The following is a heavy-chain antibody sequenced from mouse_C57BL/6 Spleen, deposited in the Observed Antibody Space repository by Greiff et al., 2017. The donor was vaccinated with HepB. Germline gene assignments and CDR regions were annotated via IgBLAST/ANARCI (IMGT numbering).Heavy chain of an antibody. CDR3: TEDYEFAY. V-gene: IGHV6-3*01. J-gene: IGHJ3*01. Sequence: EVKVEESGGGLVQPGGSMKLSCVASGFTFSNYWMNWVRQSPEKGLEWVAQIRLKSDNYATHYAESVKGRFTISRDDSKSSVYLQMNNLRAEDTGIYYCTEDYEFAYWGQGTLVTVSA. D-gene: IGHD2-4*01. CDR2: IRLKSDNYAT. CDR1: GFTFSNYW.